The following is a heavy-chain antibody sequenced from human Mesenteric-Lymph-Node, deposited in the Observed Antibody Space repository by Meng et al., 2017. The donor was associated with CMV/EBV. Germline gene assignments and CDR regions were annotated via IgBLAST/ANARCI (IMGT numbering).Heavy chain of an antibody. D-gene: IGHD2-15*01. CDR1: FSTAL. CDR2: LKSKPDCVTT. J-gene: IGHJ6*02. Sequence: FSTALMSWVPQAPGQGLECVGRLKSKPDCVTTDYATPVTCSFTISSDDSKNTLYLQMNSLKTEDTAVYYCTTDPEDKLRGGYYGMDVWGQGTTVTVSS. CDR3: TTDPEDKLRGGYYGMDV. V-gene: IGHV3-15*01.